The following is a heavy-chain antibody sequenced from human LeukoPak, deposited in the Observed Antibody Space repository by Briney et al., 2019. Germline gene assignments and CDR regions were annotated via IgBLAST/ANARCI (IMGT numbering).Heavy chain of an antibody. J-gene: IGHJ4*02. V-gene: IGHV3-48*01. Sequence: GGSLRLSCAASGCTFSNYAMNWVGQAPGKGREWVSYSSSGSSTIYYADSVRGRFTISRDNAKNSLYLQMNSLRAEDTAVYYCARGEQDMATMSIDYWGQGTLVTVSS. D-gene: IGHD5-24*01. CDR3: ARGEQDMATMSIDY. CDR2: SSSGSSTI. CDR1: GCTFSNYA.